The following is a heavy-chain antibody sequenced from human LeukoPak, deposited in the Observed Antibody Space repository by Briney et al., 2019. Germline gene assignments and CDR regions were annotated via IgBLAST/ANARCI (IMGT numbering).Heavy chain of an antibody. V-gene: IGHV4-59*08. CDR1: GGSISSYY. D-gene: IGHD2-2*02. Sequence: PSETLSLTCTVSGGSISSYYWSWIRQPPGKGLEWIGYIYYSGSTNYNPSLKSRVTISVDTSKNQFSLKLSSVTAADTAVYYCARWAHCTSASCYTGYYFDYWGQGALVTVSS. J-gene: IGHJ4*02. CDR2: IYYSGST. CDR3: ARWAHCTSASCYTGYYFDY.